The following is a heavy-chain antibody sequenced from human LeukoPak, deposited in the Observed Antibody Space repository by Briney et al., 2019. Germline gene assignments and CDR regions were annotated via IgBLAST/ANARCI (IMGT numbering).Heavy chain of an antibody. D-gene: IGHD2-2*01. J-gene: IGHJ4*02. CDR1: GGSISSYY. Sequence: SETLSLTCTVSGGSISSYYWSWIRQPAGKGLEWIGRIYTSGSTNYNPSLKSRVTMSVDTSKNQFSLKLSSVTAADTAVYYCAGGTLLYCSSTSCTLDYWDQGTLVTVSS. V-gene: IGHV4-4*07. CDR3: AGGTLLYCSSTSCTLDY. CDR2: IYTSGST.